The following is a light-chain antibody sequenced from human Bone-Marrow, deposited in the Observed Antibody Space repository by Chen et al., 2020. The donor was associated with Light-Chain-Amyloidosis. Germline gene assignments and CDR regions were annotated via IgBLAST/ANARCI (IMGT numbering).Light chain of an antibody. CDR3: QTWGTGIQV. Sequence: QLVVTQSPSASASLGASVKLTCSLSSGHSQYAVAWHQQQPEKGPRYLMKLNSDGSHNKGDGIPARFSGSSSGAERYRTLSSLPSEDEADYFCQTWGTGIQVFGGGTKLTVL. CDR2: LNSDGSH. V-gene: IGLV4-69*01. CDR1: SGHSQYA. J-gene: IGLJ3*02.